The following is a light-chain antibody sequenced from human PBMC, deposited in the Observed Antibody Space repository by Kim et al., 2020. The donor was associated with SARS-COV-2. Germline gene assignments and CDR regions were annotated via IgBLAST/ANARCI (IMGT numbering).Light chain of an antibody. CDR1: QSISSN. J-gene: IGKJ1*01. V-gene: IGKV3-15*01. CDR2: GAS. Sequence: EILMTQSPATLSVSPGESATLSCRASQSISSNLVWYQQKPGQAPRLLIYGASTRATGIPARFSGSGSGTEFTLTISSLQSEDFAVYYCQQFNNWPRTFCQGTKVDIK. CDR3: QQFNNWPRT.